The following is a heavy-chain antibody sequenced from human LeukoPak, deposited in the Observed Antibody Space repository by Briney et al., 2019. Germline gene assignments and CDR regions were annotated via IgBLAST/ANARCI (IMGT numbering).Heavy chain of an antibody. Sequence: SETLSLTCAVYGGSFSDYYWSWIRQPPGKGLEWIGEIYHSGSTEYSPSLKSRVTISIDTSKNQLSLRLTSVTAADTAVYYCARFEGGTMEDYWGQGTLVTVSS. CDR3: ARFEGGTMEDY. V-gene: IGHV4-34*01. CDR2: IYHSGST. J-gene: IGHJ4*02. CDR1: GGSFSDYY. D-gene: IGHD1-1*01.